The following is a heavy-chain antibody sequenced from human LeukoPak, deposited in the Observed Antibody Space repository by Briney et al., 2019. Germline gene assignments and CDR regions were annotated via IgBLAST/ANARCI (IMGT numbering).Heavy chain of an antibody. CDR1: GFDFSAYE. CDR2: FAGSDTTK. Sequence: GGSLRLSCAASGFDFSAYEMNWVCQAPGKGLEWVAYFAGSDTTKYYADSVRGRFTISRDNAKNSLYLQMNSLRAEDTALYYCTTLGYHLDSWGQGTLVTVSS. J-gene: IGHJ4*02. CDR3: TTLGYHLDS. D-gene: IGHD3-22*01. V-gene: IGHV3-48*03.